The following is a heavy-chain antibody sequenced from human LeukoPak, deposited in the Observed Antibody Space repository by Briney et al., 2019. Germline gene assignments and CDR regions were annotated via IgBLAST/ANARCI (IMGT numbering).Heavy chain of an antibody. J-gene: IGHJ4*02. Sequence: SETLSLTCTVSGGSISSGGYYWSWIRQHPGKGLEWIGYIYYSGSTYYNPSLKSRVTISVDTSKNQFTLKLSSVTAADTAVYYCARDWQAKYFDYWGQGTLVTVSS. CDR2: IYYSGST. CDR3: ARDWQAKYFDY. CDR1: GGSISSGGYY. V-gene: IGHV4-31*03.